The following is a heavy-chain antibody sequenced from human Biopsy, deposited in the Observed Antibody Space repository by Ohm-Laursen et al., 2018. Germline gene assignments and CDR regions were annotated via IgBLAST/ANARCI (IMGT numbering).Heavy chain of an antibody. CDR2: LYNTGGT. CDR3: AREAAIIDPRTRAFDY. J-gene: IGHJ4*02. CDR1: GGSISSYQ. Sequence: GTLSLTCTVSGGSISSYQWTWIRQPPGKGLEWIGYLYNTGGTNYNPSLKSRVTISVDTSKNQFSLKLRSVTAADTAAYYCAREAAIIDPRTRAFDYWGQGTLVTVSS. V-gene: IGHV4-59*01. D-gene: IGHD6-25*01.